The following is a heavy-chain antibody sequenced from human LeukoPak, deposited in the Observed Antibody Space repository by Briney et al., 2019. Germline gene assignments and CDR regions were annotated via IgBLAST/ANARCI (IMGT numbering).Heavy chain of an antibody. D-gene: IGHD3-22*01. CDR3: ARDAYDSSGYSFDY. Sequence: SETLSLTCAVSGGSISSSNWWSWVRPPPGKGLEWIGQIYHSGSTNYNPSLKSRVTISVDKSKNQFSLKLSSVTAADTAVYYCARDAYDSSGYSFDYWGQGTLVTVSS. J-gene: IGHJ4*02. V-gene: IGHV4-4*02. CDR2: IYHSGST. CDR1: GGSISSSNW.